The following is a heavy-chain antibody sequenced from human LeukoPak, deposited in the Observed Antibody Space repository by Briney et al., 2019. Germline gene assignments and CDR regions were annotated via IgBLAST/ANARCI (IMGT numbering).Heavy chain of an antibody. CDR3: ARGPSAAAPGAFDI. Sequence: SQTLSLTCTVSGGSISSGDYYWSWIRQPPGKGLEWIGYIYYSGSTYYNPSLKSRVTISVDTSKNQFSLKLSSVTAADTAVYYCARGPSAAAPGAFDIWGQGTMVTVSS. CDR1: GGSISSGDYY. V-gene: IGHV4-30-4*01. D-gene: IGHD6-13*01. CDR2: IYYSGST. J-gene: IGHJ3*02.